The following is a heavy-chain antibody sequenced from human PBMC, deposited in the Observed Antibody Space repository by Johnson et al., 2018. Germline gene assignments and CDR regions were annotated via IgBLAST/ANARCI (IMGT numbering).Heavy chain of an antibody. J-gene: IGHJ3*02. D-gene: IGHD3-22*01. Sequence: QVQLVQSGGGVVQPWRSLRLSCGASGLTIGTFGMHWVRQAPGQGLEWVAIISYDGSNKYYVDPVKGRLTISRDNSKNPVYLQMNSLRADDTAGYFCAREAYSSGRAGMFAIWGQGTMVTVSS. CDR2: ISYDGSNK. CDR3: AREAYSSGRAGMFAI. CDR1: GLTIGTFG. V-gene: IGHV3-30*03.